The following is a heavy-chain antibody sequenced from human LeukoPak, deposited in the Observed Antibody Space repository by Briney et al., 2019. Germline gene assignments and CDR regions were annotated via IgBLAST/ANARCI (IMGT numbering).Heavy chain of an antibody. Sequence: GESLRLSCAASGFTVSINDMTWVRQAPGKGLEWGSVLYSDGNTKYADSVQGRFPISRDNSKHTLYLEMNSLSPDDTAVYCCARGVEPLAANTLAYWGQGTLVTVSS. CDR3: ARGVEPLAANTLAY. CDR1: GFTVSIND. J-gene: IGHJ4*02. V-gene: IGHV3-53*01. D-gene: IGHD1-14*01. CDR2: LYSDGNT.